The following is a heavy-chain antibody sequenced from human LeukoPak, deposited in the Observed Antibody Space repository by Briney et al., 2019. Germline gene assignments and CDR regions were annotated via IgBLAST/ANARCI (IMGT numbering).Heavy chain of an antibody. V-gene: IGHV3-30*12. CDR2: ISYDGSNK. CDR3: ARDIGGWYDY. CDR1: GFTFSYYG. J-gene: IGHJ4*02. Sequence: GGSLRLSCAASGFTFSYYGIHWVRQAPGKGLEWVAVISYDGSNKYYADSVKGRFTISRDNAKNTLYLQMSSLRAEDTAVYYCARDIGGWYDYWGQGTLVTVSS. D-gene: IGHD6-19*01.